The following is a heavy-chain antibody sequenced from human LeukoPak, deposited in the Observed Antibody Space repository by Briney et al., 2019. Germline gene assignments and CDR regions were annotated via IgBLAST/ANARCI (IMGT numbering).Heavy chain of an antibody. V-gene: IGHV7-4-1*02. CDR1: GYTFTTYA. J-gene: IGHJ5*02. Sequence: ASVKVSCKASGYTFTTYAMNWVRQAPGQGLEYMGWINTNTGNPTYAQGFTGRFVFSLDTSVSTAYLQISRLKAEDTAVYYCARGYSRDCSGDSCYSNWFDPWGQGTLVTVSS. CDR3: ARGYSRDCSGDSCYSNWFDP. D-gene: IGHD2-15*01. CDR2: INTNTGNP.